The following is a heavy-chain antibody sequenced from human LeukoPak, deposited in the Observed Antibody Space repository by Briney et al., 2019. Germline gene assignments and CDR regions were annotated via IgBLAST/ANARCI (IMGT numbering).Heavy chain of an antibody. CDR1: GGSISSSY. CDR3: ASRRYSSSSPFDY. CDR2: IYYSGST. D-gene: IGHD6-6*01. J-gene: IGHJ4*02. V-gene: IGHV4-59*12. Sequence: SETLSLTCTVSGGSISSSYWSWIRQPPGKGLEWIGYIYYSGSTNYNPSLKSRVIISLDTSKNQFSLKLSSVTAADTAVYYCASRRYSSSSPFDYWGQGTLVNVSS.